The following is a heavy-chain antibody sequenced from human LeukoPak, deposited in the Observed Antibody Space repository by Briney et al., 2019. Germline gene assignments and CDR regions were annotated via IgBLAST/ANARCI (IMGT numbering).Heavy chain of an antibody. Sequence: GGSLRLSCAASGFTFSSYAMHWVRQAPGKGLEWVTIISYDGNTKYSADSVKGRFTISRDNAKNSLYLQMNSLRAEDTALYYCAKDISSLDSSSWYDYWGQGTLVTVSS. J-gene: IGHJ4*02. D-gene: IGHD6-13*01. V-gene: IGHV3-30-3*01. CDR3: AKDISSLDSSSWYDY. CDR2: ISYDGNTK. CDR1: GFTFSSYA.